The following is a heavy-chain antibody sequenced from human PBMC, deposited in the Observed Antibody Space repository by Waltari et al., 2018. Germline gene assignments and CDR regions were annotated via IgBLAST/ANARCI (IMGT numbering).Heavy chain of an antibody. CDR1: GFTVSSNY. V-gene: IGHV3-53*01. CDR2: LYSGGST. CDR3: ARDYCDRTSCSVA. J-gene: IGHJ5*02. Sequence: EVQLVESGGDLIQPGGSLRLSCAASGFTVSSNYMSWVRQAPGKGLEWVAILYSGGSTYYGGSVKGRFTISRDSSKTTLYLQLNSLRAEDTAVYYCARDYCDRTSCSVAWGQGTLVTVSS. D-gene: IGHD2-2*01.